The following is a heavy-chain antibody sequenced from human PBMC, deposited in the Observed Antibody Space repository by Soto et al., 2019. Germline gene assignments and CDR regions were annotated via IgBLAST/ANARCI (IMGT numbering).Heavy chain of an antibody. CDR3: ARDVDTASHFNRFAP. V-gene: IGHV3-33*01. D-gene: IGHD5-18*01. J-gene: IGHJ5*01. CDR2: IWYDGTTK. CDR1: GFSFSTYG. Sequence: GGSLRLSCAASGFSFSTYGMHWVRQAPGKGLEWVAVIWYDGTTKNYADSVRGRFTISRDSSKNTVYLQMNSLRVEDTAVYYCARDVDTASHFNRFAPGGQGTLDTVSS.